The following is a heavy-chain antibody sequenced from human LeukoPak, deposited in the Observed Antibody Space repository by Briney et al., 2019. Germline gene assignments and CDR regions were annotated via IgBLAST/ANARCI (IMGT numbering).Heavy chain of an antibody. J-gene: IGHJ5*02. D-gene: IGHD3-9*01. CDR2: VSSYNGDT. CDR1: GYTFTSYG. V-gene: IGHV1-18*01. CDR3: AAGGHYDILT. Sequence: GASVKVSCKASGYTFTSYGISWVRQAPGQGLEWVGWVSSYNGDTNYAQRFQGRVTMTTDTSTSTAYMELRSLRSDDTAVYYCAAGGHYDILTWGQGTLVTVSS.